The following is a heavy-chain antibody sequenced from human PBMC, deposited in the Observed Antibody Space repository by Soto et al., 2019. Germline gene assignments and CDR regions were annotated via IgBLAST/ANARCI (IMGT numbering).Heavy chain of an antibody. D-gene: IGHD3-10*01. V-gene: IGHV3-33*01. CDR1: GFTFSSYG. CDR2: IWYDGSNK. Sequence: GGSLRLSCAASGFTFSSYGMHWVRQAPGKGLEWVAVIWYDGSNKYYADSVKGRFTISRDNSKNTLYLQMNSLRAEDTAVYYCARGWGYGSGPTQFDYWGQGTLVTVSS. CDR3: ARGWGYGSGPTQFDY. J-gene: IGHJ4*02.